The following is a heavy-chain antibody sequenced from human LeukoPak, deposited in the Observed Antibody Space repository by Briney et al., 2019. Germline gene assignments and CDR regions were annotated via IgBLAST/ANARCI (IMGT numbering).Heavy chain of an antibody. J-gene: IGHJ6*02. Sequence: GRSLRLSCAASGFTFSSYAMHWVRQAPGKGLEWVAVISYDGSNKYYADSVKGRFTISRDNSKNTLYLQMNSLRAEDTAVYYCARDFAVVPAADGAIYYYGMDVWGQGTTVTVSS. CDR1: GFTFSSYA. CDR3: ARDFAVVPAADGAIYYYGMDV. D-gene: IGHD2-2*01. V-gene: IGHV3-30-3*01. CDR2: ISYDGSNK.